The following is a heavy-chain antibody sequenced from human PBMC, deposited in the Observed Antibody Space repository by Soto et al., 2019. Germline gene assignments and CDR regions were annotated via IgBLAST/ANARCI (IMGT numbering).Heavy chain of an antibody. V-gene: IGHV1-69*06. D-gene: IGHD1-26*01. CDR2: IIPMYDSA. J-gene: IGHJ4*02. CDR3: ATWRTYSGSYCFDY. CDR1: GGTFKTYT. Sequence: QVQLVQSGAELKTPGSSVNVSCAASGGTFKTYTINWVRQAPGQGLEWIGQIIPMYDSANYAQRVQGRVTISADKSTNIAYMELSGLRSEDTALYYCATWRTYSGSYCFDYWGQGTLVSVSS.